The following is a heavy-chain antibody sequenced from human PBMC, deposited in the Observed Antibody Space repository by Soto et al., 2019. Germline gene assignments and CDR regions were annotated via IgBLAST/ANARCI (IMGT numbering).Heavy chain of an antibody. V-gene: IGHV1-69*01. D-gene: IGHD2-2*01. J-gene: IGHJ6*02. CDR1: GGTFSSYA. CDR3: ARSQGSSTSLEIYYYYYYGMDV. Sequence: QVQLVQSGAEVKKPGSSVKVSCKASGGTFSSYAISWVRQAPGQGLEWMGGIIPISGTANYAQKFQGRVTITPDESTSTVYMELSSLRSEDTAVYFCARSQGSSTSLEIYYYYYYGMDVWGQGTTVTVSS. CDR2: IIPISGTA.